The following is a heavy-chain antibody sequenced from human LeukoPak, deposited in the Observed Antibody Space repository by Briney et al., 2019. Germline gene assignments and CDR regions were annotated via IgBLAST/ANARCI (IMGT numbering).Heavy chain of an antibody. V-gene: IGHV4-61*02. J-gene: IGHJ4*02. Sequence: SETLSLTCTVSGGSISSGSYYWSWIRQPAGKGLEWIGRIYTSGSTNYNPSLKSRVTISVDTSKNQFSLKLSSVTAADTAVYYCVRRSLAVADDYWGQGTLVTVSS. CDR2: IYTSGST. D-gene: IGHD6-19*01. CDR3: VRRSLAVADDY. CDR1: GGSISSGSYY.